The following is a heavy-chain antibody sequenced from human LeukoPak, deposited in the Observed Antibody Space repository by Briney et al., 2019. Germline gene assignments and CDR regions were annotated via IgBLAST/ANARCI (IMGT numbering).Heavy chain of an antibody. CDR3: AKRYYYDSSGCYLYYWYFDL. J-gene: IGHJ2*01. V-gene: IGHV3-23*01. Sequence: GGSLRLSCAASGFTFSSYAMSWVRQAPGKGLEWVSAISGSGGSTYYADSVKGRFTISRDNSKNTLYLQMNSLRAEDTAVYYCAKRYYYDSSGCYLYYWYFDLWGRGTLVTVSS. CDR1: GFTFSSYA. CDR2: ISGSGGST. D-gene: IGHD3-22*01.